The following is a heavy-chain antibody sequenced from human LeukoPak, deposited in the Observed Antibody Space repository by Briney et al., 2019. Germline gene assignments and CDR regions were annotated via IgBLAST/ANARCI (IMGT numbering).Heavy chain of an antibody. J-gene: IGHJ6*03. D-gene: IGHD6-13*01. CDR3: ARDSGYSSSWYRGDYYYYYMDV. V-gene: IGHV1-18*01. Sequence: ASVKVSCKASGYTFTSYGISWVRQAPGQGLEWMGWISAYNGNTNYAQKFQGRVTMTRDTSISTAYMELSRLRSDDTAVYYRARDSGYSSSWYRGDYYYYYMDVWGKGTTVTISS. CDR1: GYTFTSYG. CDR2: ISAYNGNT.